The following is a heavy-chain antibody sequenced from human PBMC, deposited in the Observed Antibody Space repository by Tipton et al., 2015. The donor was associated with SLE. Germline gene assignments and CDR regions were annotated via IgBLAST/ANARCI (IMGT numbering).Heavy chain of an antibody. Sequence: TLSLTCTVSGGSISGYHWSWLRQPQGKGLGWIGYISYTETTKYNPSLESRVIISVDTSKNPFSLRLSSVTAADTAMYYCARHVGVAYYYAMDVWDQGTTVVISS. CDR3: ARHVGVAYYYAMDV. J-gene: IGHJ6*02. CDR1: GGSISGYH. CDR2: ISYTETT. D-gene: IGHD2-15*01. V-gene: IGHV4-59*08.